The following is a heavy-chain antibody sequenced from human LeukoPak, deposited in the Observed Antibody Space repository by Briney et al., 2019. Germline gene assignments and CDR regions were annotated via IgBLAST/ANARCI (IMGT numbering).Heavy chain of an antibody. Sequence: SETLSLTCTVSVGSVSSGSYYWSWIRQPPGKGLEWIGYIYYSGSTNYNPSLKSRVTISVVTSKDQFSLKLSSVTAADTAVYYCAREAYYYGSGSPYIDVWGKGTTVTVSS. CDR3: AREAYYYGSGSPYIDV. V-gene: IGHV4-61*01. CDR1: VGSVSSGSYY. J-gene: IGHJ6*04. D-gene: IGHD3-10*01. CDR2: IYYSGST.